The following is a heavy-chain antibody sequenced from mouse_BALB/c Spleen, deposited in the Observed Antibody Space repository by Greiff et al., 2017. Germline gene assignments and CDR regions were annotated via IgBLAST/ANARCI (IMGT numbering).Heavy chain of an antibody. CDR2: ISSGSSTI. CDR1: GFTFSSFG. J-gene: IGHJ2*01. V-gene: IGHV5-17*02. Sequence: EVKLMESGGGLVQPGGSRKLSCAASGFTFSSFGMHWVRQAPEKGLEWVAYISSGSSTIYYADTVKGRFTISRDNTKNTLFLQMTSLRSEDTAMYYCARAYGPYFDYWGEGTTLTVAS. CDR3: ARAYGPYFDY. D-gene: IGHD1-2*01.